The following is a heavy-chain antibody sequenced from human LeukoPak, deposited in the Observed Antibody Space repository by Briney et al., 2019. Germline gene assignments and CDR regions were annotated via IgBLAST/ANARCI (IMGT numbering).Heavy chain of an antibody. J-gene: IGHJ5*02. CDR3: ASSIIAYDFWSGSDWFDP. CDR2: INPNSGGT. Sequence: ASVKVSCKASGYTFTGYYMHWVRQAPGQGLEWMGWINPNSGGTNYAQKFQGRVTMTRDTSISTAYMELSRLRSDDTAVYYCASSIIAYDFWSGSDWFDPWGQGTLVTVSS. CDR1: GYTFTGYY. D-gene: IGHD3-3*01. V-gene: IGHV1-2*02.